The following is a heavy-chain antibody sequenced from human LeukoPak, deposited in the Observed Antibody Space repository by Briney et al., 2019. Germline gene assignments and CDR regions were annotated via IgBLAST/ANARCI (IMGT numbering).Heavy chain of an antibody. CDR3: AKASFQYCSSTSCLFDY. D-gene: IGHD2-2*01. Sequence: GGSLRLSYAASGFTFSSYAMSWVRQAPGKGLEWVSAISGSGGSTYYADSVKGRFTISRDNSKNTLYLQMNSLRAEDTAVYYCAKASFQYCSSTSCLFDYWGQGTLVTVSS. CDR2: ISGSGGST. J-gene: IGHJ4*02. V-gene: IGHV3-23*01. CDR1: GFTFSSYA.